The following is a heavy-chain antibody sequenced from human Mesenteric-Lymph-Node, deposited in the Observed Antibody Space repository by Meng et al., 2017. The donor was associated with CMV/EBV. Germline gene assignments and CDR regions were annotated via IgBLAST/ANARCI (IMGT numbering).Heavy chain of an antibody. J-gene: IGHJ4*02. Sequence: SETLSLTCTVSGYSISSGYYWGWIRQPPGKGLEWIGSIYHSGSTYYNPSLKSRVTISVDTSKNQFSLKLSSVTAADTAVYYCTRSDYYDDSGFYPWPDYWGQGTQVTVSS. V-gene: IGHV4-38-2*02. D-gene: IGHD3-22*01. CDR3: TRSDYYDDSGFYPWPDY. CDR1: GYSISSGYY. CDR2: IYHSGST.